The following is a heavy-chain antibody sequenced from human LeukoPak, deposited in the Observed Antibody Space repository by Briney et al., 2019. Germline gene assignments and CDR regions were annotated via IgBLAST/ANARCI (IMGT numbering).Heavy chain of an antibody. Sequence: ASVKVSCKASGYTFTSYAMNWVRQAPGQGLEWMGWISAYNGNINYAQKLQGRVTMTTDTSTSTAYMELRSLRSDDTAVYYCARGYYDFWSGYYAIDYWGQGTLVTVSS. D-gene: IGHD3-3*01. J-gene: IGHJ4*02. CDR2: ISAYNGNI. CDR3: ARGYYDFWSGYYAIDY. V-gene: IGHV1-18*01. CDR1: GYTFTSYA.